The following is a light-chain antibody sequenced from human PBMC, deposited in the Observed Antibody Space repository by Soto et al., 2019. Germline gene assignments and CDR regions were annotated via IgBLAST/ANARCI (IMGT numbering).Light chain of an antibody. J-gene: IGKJ1*01. V-gene: IGKV1-39*01. Sequence: DIQMTQSPSSLSASIGDRVTISCRASQIINTYLNWYQQKPGKAPKLVIYLASRLQSGVPSRFSGSGSGTDFTLTISSLQPDDFATYYCQQSYGSPRTFGQGTKVEIK. CDR1: QIINTY. CDR3: QQSYGSPRT. CDR2: LAS.